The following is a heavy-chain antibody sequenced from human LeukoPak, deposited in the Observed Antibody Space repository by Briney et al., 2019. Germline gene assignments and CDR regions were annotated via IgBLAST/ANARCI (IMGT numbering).Heavy chain of an antibody. J-gene: IGHJ4*02. D-gene: IGHD4-11*01. CDR3: ARGGHSNHDPFDY. V-gene: IGHV4-34*01. CDR2: ISQFGST. Sequence: PSETLSLTCAVYGGSFSGYYWSWIRQPPGRRLEWIGEISQFGSTDYNPSLKSRVTISVDTSRGRFSLKVTSVTAADTAVYYCARGGHSNHDPFDYWGQGTLVTVSS. CDR1: GGSFSGYY.